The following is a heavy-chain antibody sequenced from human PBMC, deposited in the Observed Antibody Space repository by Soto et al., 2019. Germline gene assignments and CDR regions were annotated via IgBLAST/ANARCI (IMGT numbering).Heavy chain of an antibody. CDR2: ISGGGGST. Sequence: DVQLLESGGGLVQPGGSLRLSCAVSGFPFSSYVMTWVRQAPGKGLEWVSVISGGGGSTNYAESVKGRFTISRDNSENTLYLQMNRLRAEDTGVYFCAKAVPLVRGINPYSYGLDVWGQGTTVIVSS. J-gene: IGHJ6*02. CDR3: AKAVPLVRGINPYSYGLDV. D-gene: IGHD3-10*01. V-gene: IGHV3-23*01. CDR1: GFPFSSYV.